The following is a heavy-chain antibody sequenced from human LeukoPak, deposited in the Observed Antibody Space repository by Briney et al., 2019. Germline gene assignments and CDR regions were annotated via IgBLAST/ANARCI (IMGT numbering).Heavy chain of an antibody. CDR3: ARDIVVVTAIPLDY. D-gene: IGHD2-21*02. V-gene: IGHV1-24*01. Sequence: ASVKVSCKVSGYTLTELSMHWVRQAPGKGLEWMGGFDPEDGETIYAQKFQGRVTMTEDTSTDTAYMELSSLRSDDTAVYYCARDIVVVTAIPLDYWGQGTLVTVSS. CDR2: FDPEDGET. J-gene: IGHJ4*02. CDR1: GYTLTELS.